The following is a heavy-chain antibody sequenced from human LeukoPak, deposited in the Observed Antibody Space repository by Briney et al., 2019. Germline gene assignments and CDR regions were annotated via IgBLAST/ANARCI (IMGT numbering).Heavy chain of an antibody. CDR3: AKDQLAVLTGCRTFDY. CDR1: GFTFSSYA. V-gene: IGHV3-23*01. D-gene: IGHD3-9*01. Sequence: GGSLRLSCGASGFTFSSYAMNWVRQAPGKGLEWVSALSGSGGRAYYADSVKGRFTTSRDNSKNTVFMQMNSLRAEDTAVYYCAKDQLAVLTGCRTFDYWGQGALVIVSS. J-gene: IGHJ4*02. CDR2: LSGSGGRA.